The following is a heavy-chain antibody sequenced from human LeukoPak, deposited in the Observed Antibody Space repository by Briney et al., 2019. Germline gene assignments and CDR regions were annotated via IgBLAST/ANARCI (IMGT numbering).Heavy chain of an antibody. CDR2: ISNTGIT. V-gene: IGHV4-59*01. D-gene: IGHD4-23*01. CDR3: AKASVTTAVHFDS. CDR1: SGSISSYF. Sequence: SETLSLTCTVSSGSISSYFWNWIRQPPGQGLEWIGYISNTGITKYNPSLKSRVAISADTSKNQFSLNLNSVTAADTAVYYCAKASVTTAVHFDSWVQGTLVAVSS. J-gene: IGHJ4*02.